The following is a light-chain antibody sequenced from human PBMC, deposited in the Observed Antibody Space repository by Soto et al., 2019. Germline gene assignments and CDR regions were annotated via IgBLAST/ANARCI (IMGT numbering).Light chain of an antibody. V-gene: IGKV1-39*01. CDR2: AAS. CDR1: QSISSY. J-gene: IGKJ4*01. CDR3: QQSHHTPLT. Sequence: DLQMTQSPSSLSASVGDRVTITSRASQSISSYLNGYQQKPGKAPKFLIYAASSLQSGVPSRFSGSGSGTDFTLTISSRQPEDFATYYCQQSHHTPLTFGGGTKVEIK.